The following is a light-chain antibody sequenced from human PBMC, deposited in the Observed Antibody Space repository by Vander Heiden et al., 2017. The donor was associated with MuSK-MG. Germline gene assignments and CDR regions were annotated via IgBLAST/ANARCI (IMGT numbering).Light chain of an antibody. CDR3: SSYAGSSTLI. J-gene: IGLJ2*01. Sequence: QSALTQPPSASGSPGQSVPISCTGTSSDIGGYNYVSWYQQHPGKAPKLIIYEVTKRPSGVPDRFSGSKSGNTASLTVSGLQAEDEAQYYCSSYAGSSTLIFGGGTKVTVL. CDR1: SSDIGGYNY. CDR2: EVT. V-gene: IGLV2-8*01.